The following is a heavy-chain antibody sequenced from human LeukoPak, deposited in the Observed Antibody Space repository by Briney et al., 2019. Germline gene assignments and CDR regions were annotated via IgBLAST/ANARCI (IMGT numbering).Heavy chain of an antibody. D-gene: IGHD6-19*01. J-gene: IGHJ5*02. Sequence: GESLKISCKGSGYNFSNYWIGWVRQMSGKGLEWMGIIYPGDSDSRYSPSFQGQVTISVDKSISTAYLQWSSLKASDTAMYYCARHSGEEWLANNWFDPWGQGTLVTVSS. CDR1: GYNFSNYW. CDR2: IYPGDSDS. CDR3: ARHSGEEWLANNWFDP. V-gene: IGHV5-51*01.